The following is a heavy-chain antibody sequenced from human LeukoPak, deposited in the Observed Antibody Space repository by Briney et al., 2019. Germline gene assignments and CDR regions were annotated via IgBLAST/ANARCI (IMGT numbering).Heavy chain of an antibody. CDR3: ARSVQWFGELFYFDY. CDR1: GFTFSGYW. CDR2: IKSDGTYT. J-gene: IGHJ4*02. D-gene: IGHD3-10*01. V-gene: IGHV3-74*03. Sequence: GGSLRLSCAASGFTFSGYWMHWVRQAPGKGLVCVSRIKSDGTYTSYADSVKGRFTISRDNAKNSLYLQMNSLRAEDTAVYYCARSVQWFGELFYFDYWGQGTLVTVSS.